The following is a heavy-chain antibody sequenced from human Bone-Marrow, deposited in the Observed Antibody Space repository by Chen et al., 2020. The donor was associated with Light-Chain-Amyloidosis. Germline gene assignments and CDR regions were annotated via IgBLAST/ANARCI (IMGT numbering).Heavy chain of an antibody. V-gene: IGHV1-2*02. Sequence: QVQLVQSGAEVKKPGASVKVSCKASGYTFTGYYMHWVRQATGQGLEWMGWINPNSGGTNYAQKFQGRVTMTRDTSISTAYMELSRLRSDDTAVYYCARASGSSSSEDYFDYWGQGTLVTVSS. D-gene: IGHD6-13*01. CDR1: GYTFTGYY. J-gene: IGHJ4*02. CDR2: INPNSGGT. CDR3: ARASGSSSSEDYFDY.